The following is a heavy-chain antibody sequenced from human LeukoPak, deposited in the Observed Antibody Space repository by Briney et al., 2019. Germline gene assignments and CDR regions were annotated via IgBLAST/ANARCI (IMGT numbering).Heavy chain of an antibody. Sequence: ASVKVSCKASGYTFTSYGISWVRQAPGQGLEWMGWISAYNGNTNYAQKLQGRDTMTTDTSTSTAYMELRSLRSDDTAVYYCARDRGWGNYYDSSGYYLSGPSYWGQGTLVTVSS. CDR3: ARDRGWGNYYDSSGYYLSGPSY. CDR1: GYTFTSYG. J-gene: IGHJ4*02. CDR2: ISAYNGNT. D-gene: IGHD3-22*01. V-gene: IGHV1-18*01.